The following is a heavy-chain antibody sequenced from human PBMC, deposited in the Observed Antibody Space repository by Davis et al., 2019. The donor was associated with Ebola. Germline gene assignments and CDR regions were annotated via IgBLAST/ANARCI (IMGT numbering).Heavy chain of an antibody. D-gene: IGHD6-6*01. V-gene: IGHV3-53*01. J-gene: IGHJ4*02. CDR1: GFTFSSYA. CDR3: TYSSSSRGDY. CDR2: IYSGGST. Sequence: GGSLRLSCAASGFTFSSYAMSWVRQAPGKGLEWVSVIYSGGSTYYADSVKGRFTISRDNSKNTLYLQMNSLRAEDTAVYYCTYSSSSRGDYWGQGTLVTVSS.